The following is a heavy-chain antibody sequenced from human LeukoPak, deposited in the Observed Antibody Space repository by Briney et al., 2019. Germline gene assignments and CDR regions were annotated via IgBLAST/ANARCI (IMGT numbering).Heavy chain of an antibody. V-gene: IGHV3-23*01. J-gene: IGHJ4*02. D-gene: IGHD3-22*01. CDR3: AKPGSITMIVVVITDFDY. CDR2: ISSSGGST. Sequence: PGGSLRLSCAASGFTFSSYAMSWVRQAPGKGLGWVSAISSSGGSTYYADSVKGRFTISRDNSKNTLYLQMNSLRAEDTAVYYCAKPGSITMIVVVITDFDYWGQGTLVTVSS. CDR1: GFTFSSYA.